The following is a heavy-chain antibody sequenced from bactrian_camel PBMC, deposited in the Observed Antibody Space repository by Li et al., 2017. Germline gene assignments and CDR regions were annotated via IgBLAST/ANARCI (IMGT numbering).Heavy chain of an antibody. CDR2: IYSAGGSK. CDR3: AAQPLSVKLGGTCLTYSVRDFGY. Sequence: VQLVESGGGSVQTGGSLRLSCAASGVIVGQYGYCMGWFRQAPGNQREELAQIYSAGGSKWLRDSVKGRFTVSQGNAKNELYLQMNSLTPEDSAMYYCAAQPLSVKLGGTCLTYSVRDFGYWGQGTQVTV. V-gene: IGHV3S31*01. CDR1: GVIVGQYGYC. D-gene: IGHD7*01. J-gene: IGHJ6*01.